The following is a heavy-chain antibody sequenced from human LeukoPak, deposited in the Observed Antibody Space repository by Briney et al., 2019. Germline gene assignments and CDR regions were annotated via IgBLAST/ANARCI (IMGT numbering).Heavy chain of an antibody. J-gene: IGHJ4*02. CDR1: GFTFSSYA. CDR2: ISGSGGST. D-gene: IGHD6-19*01. V-gene: IGHV3-23*01. CDR3: AKDLAYSSGWFDY. Sequence: GGSLRLSCAASGFTFSSYAMSWVRQAPGKGLEWVAGISGSGGSTYYADSVKGRFTISTDTSKNTLYLQMNSLRAEDTAVYYCAKDLAYSSGWFDYWGQGTLVTVSS.